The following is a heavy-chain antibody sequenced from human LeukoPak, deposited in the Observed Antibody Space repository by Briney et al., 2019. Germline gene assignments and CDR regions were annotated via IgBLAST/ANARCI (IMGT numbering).Heavy chain of an antibody. D-gene: IGHD3-3*01. J-gene: IGHJ4*02. V-gene: IGHV1-8*03. CDR2: MNPNSGNT. CDR3: AGAGDWRFLEWLAEFDY. Sequence: ASVKVSCKASGYTFTSYDINWVRQATGQGLEWMGWMNPNSGNTGYAQKFQGRVTITRNTSISTAYMELSSLRSEDTAVYYCAGAGDWRFLEWLAEFDYWGQGTLVTVSS. CDR1: GYTFTSYD.